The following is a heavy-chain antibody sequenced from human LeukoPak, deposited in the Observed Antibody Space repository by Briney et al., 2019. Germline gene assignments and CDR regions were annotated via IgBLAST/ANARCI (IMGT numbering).Heavy chain of an antibody. CDR1: GFTFSSYA. J-gene: IGHJ4*02. CDR3: AKRYYGSGNYDPLFEY. Sequence: PGGSLRLSCAASGFTFSSYAMSWVRQAPGKGLEWVSGISDGVGSAYYADSVKGRFTISRDNSKNTLYLQMNSLRAENTAVYYCAKRYYGSGNYDPLFEYWGQGTLVTVSS. CDR2: ISDGVGSA. V-gene: IGHV3-23*01. D-gene: IGHD3-10*01.